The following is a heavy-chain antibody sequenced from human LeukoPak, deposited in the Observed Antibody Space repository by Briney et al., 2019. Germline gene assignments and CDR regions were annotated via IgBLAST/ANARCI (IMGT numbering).Heavy chain of an antibody. CDR3: ASAERPTYSSGWYWRY. Sequence: PSETLSLTCTVSGGSISSYYWSWIRQPPGKGLEWIGYIYYSGSTNYNPSLKSRVTISVDTSKNQFSLKLRSVTAADTAVYYCASAERPTYSSGWYWRYWGQGTLVTVSS. D-gene: IGHD6-19*01. CDR1: GGSISSYY. V-gene: IGHV4-59*01. CDR2: IYYSGST. J-gene: IGHJ4*02.